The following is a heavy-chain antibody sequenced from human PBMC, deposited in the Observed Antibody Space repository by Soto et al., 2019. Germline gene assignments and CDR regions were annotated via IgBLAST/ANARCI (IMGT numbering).Heavy chain of an antibody. D-gene: IGHD6-13*01. CDR2: LIHIFGTE. J-gene: IGHJ6*02. CDR3: ARARIAGSKYYDGMDV. Sequence: QVQLVQSGAEVTKPGSSVRVSCKASGGTFSSYAISWVRQSPGQGLEWMGGLIHIFGTENYAQKFQGRVTITADASTSTAYMELSSLRSEDTAVYYCARARIAGSKYYDGMDVWGQGTTVTVSS. CDR1: GGTFSSYA. V-gene: IGHV1-69*01.